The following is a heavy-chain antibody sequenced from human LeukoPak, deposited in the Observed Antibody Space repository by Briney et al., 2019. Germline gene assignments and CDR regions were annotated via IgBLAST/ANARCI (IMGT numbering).Heavy chain of an antibody. V-gene: IGHV3-7*03. CDR3: AREANWFDP. Sequence: GGSLRLSCAASGFTFSNYAMHWVRQAPGKGLEWVANIKQDGSEKYYVDSVKGRFTISRDNAKNSLYLQMNSLRAEDTAVYYCAREANWFDPWGQGTLVTVSS. J-gene: IGHJ5*02. CDR2: IKQDGSEK. CDR1: GFTFSNYA.